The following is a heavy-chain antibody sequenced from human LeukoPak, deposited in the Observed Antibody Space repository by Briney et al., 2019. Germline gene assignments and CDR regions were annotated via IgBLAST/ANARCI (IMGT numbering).Heavy chain of an antibody. J-gene: IGHJ5*02. V-gene: IGHV4-39*07. CDR1: GGSISSSSCY. CDR3: ARRRAEGGSNGLYNWFDP. D-gene: IGHD6-13*01. Sequence: SETLSLTCTVSGGSISSSSCYWGWIRQPPGKGLEWIGSIYYSGSTYYNPSLESRVTISVDTSKNQFSLKLSPVTAADTAVYYCARRRAEGGSNGLYNWFDPWGQGTLVTVSS. CDR2: IYYSGST.